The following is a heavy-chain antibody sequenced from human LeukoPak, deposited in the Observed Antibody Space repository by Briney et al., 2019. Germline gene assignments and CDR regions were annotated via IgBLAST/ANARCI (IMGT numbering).Heavy chain of an antibody. J-gene: IGHJ4*02. CDR3: AREFYHLY. Sequence: GGSLRLSCAASGFTFSNYEMNWVRQAPGKGLEWVSYISSRGSTIYYADPVKGRFTISRDNAKNSLYLQMNSLRAEDTAVYYCAREFYHLYWGQGTLVTVSS. V-gene: IGHV3-48*03. CDR1: GFTFSNYE. D-gene: IGHD1-14*01. CDR2: ISSRGSTI.